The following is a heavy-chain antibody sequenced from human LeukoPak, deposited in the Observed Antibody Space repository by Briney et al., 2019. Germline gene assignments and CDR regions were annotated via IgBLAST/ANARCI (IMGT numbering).Heavy chain of an antibody. V-gene: IGHV4-34*01. CDR3: ARLRGSYYFFYAFDI. J-gene: IGHJ3*02. CDR2: INHSGST. CDR1: GGSFSGYY. Sequence: GSLRLSCAVYGGSFSGYYWSWIRQPPGKGLEWIGEINHSGSTNYNPSLKSRVTISVDTSKNQFSLKLSSVTAADTAVYYCARLRGSYYFFYAFDIWGQGTMVTVSS. D-gene: IGHD1-26*01.